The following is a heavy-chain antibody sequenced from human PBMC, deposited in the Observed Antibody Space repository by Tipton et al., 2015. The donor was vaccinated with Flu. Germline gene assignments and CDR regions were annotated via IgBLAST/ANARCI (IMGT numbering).Heavy chain of an antibody. CDR2: IKEDGSVK. CDR3: ARVTKTGDYDILTGYNPFDY. V-gene: IGHV3-7*03. Sequence: SLRLSCAASGFTLSDYWMSWVRQAPGKGLEWVANIKEDGSVKYYADSVKGRFTISRDNAKNSLYLQMNSPRVEDAAVYYCARVTKTGDYDILTGYNPFDYWGQGTLVTVSS. CDR1: GFTLSDYW. D-gene: IGHD3-9*01. J-gene: IGHJ4*02.